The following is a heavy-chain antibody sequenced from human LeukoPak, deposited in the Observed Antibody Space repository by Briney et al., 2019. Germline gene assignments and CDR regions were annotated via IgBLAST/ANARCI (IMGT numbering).Heavy chain of an antibody. V-gene: IGHV4-4*07. CDR2: IYTSGST. D-gene: IGHD3-10*01. CDR3: ARDIRYYYGSGTFSLFDY. J-gene: IGHJ4*02. CDR1: GGSISSYY. Sequence: SETLSLTCTVPGGSISSYYWSWIRQPAGKGLEWIGRIYTSGSTNYNPSLKSRVTMSVDTSKNQFSLKLSSVTAADTAVYYCARDIRYYYGSGTFSLFDYWGQGTLATVSS.